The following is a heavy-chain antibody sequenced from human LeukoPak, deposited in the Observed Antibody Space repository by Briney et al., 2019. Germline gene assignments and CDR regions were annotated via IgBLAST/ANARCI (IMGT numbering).Heavy chain of an antibody. Sequence: TGGSLRLSCTASGITFSHYGMNWVRQAPGKGLEWVSGINWNGGSTGYADSVKGRFTISRDNAKNSLYLQMNSLRAEDTALYYCARVLRWELPYFDYWGQGTLVTVSS. CDR2: INWNGGST. D-gene: IGHD1-26*01. V-gene: IGHV3-20*04. CDR1: GITFSHYG. J-gene: IGHJ4*02. CDR3: ARVLRWELPYFDY.